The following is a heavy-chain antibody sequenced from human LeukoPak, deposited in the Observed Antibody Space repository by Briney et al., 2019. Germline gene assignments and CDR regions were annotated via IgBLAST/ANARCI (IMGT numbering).Heavy chain of an antibody. Sequence: GGSLRLSCAASGFTFSTYAMNWVRQAPGKGLEWVSAVSGSGDSIYYADSVKGRFTISRDNSKNTLYLQMNSLRAEDTAVYYCARIAVAGRLLDYWGQGTLVTVSS. J-gene: IGHJ4*02. CDR2: VSGSGDSI. D-gene: IGHD6-19*01. CDR1: GFTFSTYA. CDR3: ARIAVAGRLLDY. V-gene: IGHV3-23*01.